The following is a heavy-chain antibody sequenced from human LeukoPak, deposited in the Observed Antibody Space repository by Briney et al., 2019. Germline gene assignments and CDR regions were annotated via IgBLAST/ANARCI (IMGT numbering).Heavy chain of an antibody. CDR3: AYASSGIAFDV. V-gene: IGHV1-8*01. CDR2: LNPNGGNT. Sequence: ASVKVSCFASGYTFTTYDINWVRHATGQGLEWMVWLNPNGGNTGYPQQFQGRVPMTRNHSQSTAYTGLSNRRSQDTALYYCAYASSGIAFDVWGQGTVVTVSS. CDR1: GYTFTTYD. D-gene: IGHD2-2*01. J-gene: IGHJ3*01.